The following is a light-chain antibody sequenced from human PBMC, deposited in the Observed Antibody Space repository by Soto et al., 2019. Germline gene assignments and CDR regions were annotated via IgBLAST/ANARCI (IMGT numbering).Light chain of an antibody. CDR1: QSVSSY. CDR2: DAS. J-gene: IGKJ2*01. CDR3: QQRSNWPQYT. V-gene: IGKV3-11*01. Sequence: EIVLTQSPATLSLSPGERATLSCRASQSVSSYLAWYKQKPGQAPRLLIYDASNRATGIPARFSGSGSGTDFTLTISSLEPEDFVVYYCQQRSNWPQYTFGQGTKLEIK.